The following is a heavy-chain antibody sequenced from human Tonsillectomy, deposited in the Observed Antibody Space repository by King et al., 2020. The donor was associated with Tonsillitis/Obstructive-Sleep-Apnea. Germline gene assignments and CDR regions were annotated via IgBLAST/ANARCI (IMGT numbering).Heavy chain of an antibody. Sequence: EVQLVESGGGLVQPGGSLRLSCASSGFTFSRSWMSWVRQAPGKGLEWVANIKQDGSEKYYVDSVKGRFTISRYNANNLLYLQMNSLRAEDTAVYFCAREYCSGNSCYRIFDCWGQGTLVTVSS. CDR2: IKQDGSEK. D-gene: IGHD2-15*01. J-gene: IGHJ4*02. CDR1: GFTFSRSW. CDR3: AREYCSGNSCYRIFDC. V-gene: IGHV3-7*01.